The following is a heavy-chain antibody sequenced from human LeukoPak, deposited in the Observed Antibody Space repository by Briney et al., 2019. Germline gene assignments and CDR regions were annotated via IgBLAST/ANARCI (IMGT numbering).Heavy chain of an antibody. CDR2: ISTNGGST. D-gene: IGHD3-22*01. J-gene: IGHJ4*02. Sequence: GGSLRLSCAASGFTFSNYAMYWVRQAPGRGLEYVSAISTNGGSTDYANSVKGRFTVSRDNSDNRVFLQMGTLRAEDMAVYYCARGGYYDSSGSFDYWGQGILVTVSS. V-gene: IGHV3-64*01. CDR1: GFTFSNYA. CDR3: ARGGYYDSSGSFDY.